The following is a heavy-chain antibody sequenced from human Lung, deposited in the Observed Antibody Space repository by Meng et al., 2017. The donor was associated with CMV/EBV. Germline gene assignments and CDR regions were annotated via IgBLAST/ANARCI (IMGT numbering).Heavy chain of an antibody. V-gene: IGHV4-39*01. D-gene: IGHD3-22*01. Sequence: SETLSLTCTVPGGSISSSSYYWGWIRQPPGKGLEWIGSIYYSGNTYYNPSLKSRVTISVDTSKNQFSLKLSSVTAADTAVYYCARQGSVYYYDSSGQSPDYWGQGTLVXVSS. CDR3: ARQGSVYYYDSSGQSPDY. CDR1: GGSISSSSYY. J-gene: IGHJ4*02. CDR2: IYYSGNT.